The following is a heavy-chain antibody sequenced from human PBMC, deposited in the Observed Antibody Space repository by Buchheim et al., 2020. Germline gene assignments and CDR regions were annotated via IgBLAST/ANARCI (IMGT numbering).Heavy chain of an antibody. V-gene: IGHV4-59*01. CDR2: IYYSGST. CDR3: ARGYYYDSSFFDY. D-gene: IGHD3-22*01. J-gene: IGHJ4*02. CDR1: GGSISGFY. Sequence: QVQLQGSGPGLVKPSETLSLTCTVSGGSISGFYWSWIRQPPGKGLEWIGYIYYSGSTNYNPSLKSRVTISVDTSKNQSSLKLSSVTAADTAVYYCARGYYYDSSFFDYWGQGTL.